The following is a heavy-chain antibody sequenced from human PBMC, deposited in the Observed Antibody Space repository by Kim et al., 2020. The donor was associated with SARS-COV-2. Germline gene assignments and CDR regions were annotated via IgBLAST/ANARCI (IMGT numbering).Heavy chain of an antibody. CDR2: IRSEAYGGTT. D-gene: IGHD5-12*01. CDR1: GFTFSDYA. CDR3: TRLYGATPNFDY. J-gene: IGHJ4*02. Sequence: GGSLRLSCTASGFTFSDYAMNWFRQAPGKGLEWVGFIRSEAYGGTTEYAASVKGRFTISRDDSKSIAYLQMNSMKTEDTAMYYCTRLYGATPNFDYWGQGTLVTVSS. V-gene: IGHV3-49*03.